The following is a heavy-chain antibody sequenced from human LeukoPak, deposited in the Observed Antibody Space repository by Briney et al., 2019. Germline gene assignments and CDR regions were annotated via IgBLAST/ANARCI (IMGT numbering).Heavy chain of an antibody. J-gene: IGHJ4*02. CDR3: ARGRDIVATEYYFDC. V-gene: IGHV1-46*01. CDR2: INPSGGST. Sequence: ASVKVSCKASGYTFTSYYMHWVRQAPGQGLEWMGIINPSGGSTSYAQKFQGRVTMTRDTPTSTVYMELSSLRSEDTAVYYCARGRDIVATEYYFDCWGQGTLVTVSS. CDR1: GYTFTSYY. D-gene: IGHD5-12*01.